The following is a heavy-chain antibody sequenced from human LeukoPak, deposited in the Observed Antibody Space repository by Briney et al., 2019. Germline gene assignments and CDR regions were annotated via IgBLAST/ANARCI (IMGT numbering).Heavy chain of an antibody. CDR2: ISSSSSYI. D-gene: IGHD3-10*01. CDR1: GFTFSSYS. J-gene: IGHJ6*02. Sequence: PGGSLRLSCAASGFTFSSYSMNWVRQAPGKGLEWVSSISSSSSYIYYADSVKGRFTISRDNAKNSLYLQMNSLRAEDTAVYYCARDIDGSGSYYSAYYYYGMDVWGQGTTVTVSS. CDR3: ARDIDGSGSYYSAYYYYGMDV. V-gene: IGHV3-21*01.